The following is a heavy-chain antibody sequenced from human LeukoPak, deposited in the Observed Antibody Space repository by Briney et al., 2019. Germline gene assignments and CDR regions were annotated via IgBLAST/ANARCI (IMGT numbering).Heavy chain of an antibody. CDR1: GGSISSYY. Sequence: SETLSLTCTVSGGSISSYYWSWIRQPPGKGLEWIGSIYYSGSTYYNPSLKSRVTISVDTSKNQFSLKLSSVTAADTAVYYCARHGGPGIAVAGTKDYWGQGTLVTVSS. CDR3: ARHGGPGIAVAGTKDY. J-gene: IGHJ4*02. CDR2: IYYSGST. D-gene: IGHD6-19*01. V-gene: IGHV4-59*05.